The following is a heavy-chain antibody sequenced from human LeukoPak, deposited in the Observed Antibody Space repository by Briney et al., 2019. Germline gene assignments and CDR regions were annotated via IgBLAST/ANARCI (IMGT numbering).Heavy chain of an antibody. Sequence: GESLKISCKGSGYSFTSYWIGWVRQMPGKGLEWMGIIYPGDSDTRYSPSFQGQVTISADKSISTAYLQWSSLKASDTAMYYCARHGVVPGAIGAFDIWGQGTMVTVSS. CDR3: ARHGVVPGAIGAFDI. CDR2: IYPGDSDT. CDR1: GYSFTSYW. D-gene: IGHD2-2*01. J-gene: IGHJ3*02. V-gene: IGHV5-51*01.